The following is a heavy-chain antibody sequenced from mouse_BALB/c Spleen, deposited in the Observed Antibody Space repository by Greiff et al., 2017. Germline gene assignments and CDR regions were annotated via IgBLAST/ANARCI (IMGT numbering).Heavy chain of an antibody. V-gene: IGHV5-4*02. Sequence: EVKVVESGGGLVKPGGSLKLSCAASGFTFSDYYMYWVRQTPEKRLEWVATISDGGSYTYYPDSVKGRFTISRDNAKNNLYLQMSSLKSEDTAMYYCARGYYSWFAYWGQGTLVTVSA. CDR2: ISDGGSYT. J-gene: IGHJ3*01. CDR1: GFTFSDYY. D-gene: IGHD2-12*01. CDR3: ARGYYSWFAY.